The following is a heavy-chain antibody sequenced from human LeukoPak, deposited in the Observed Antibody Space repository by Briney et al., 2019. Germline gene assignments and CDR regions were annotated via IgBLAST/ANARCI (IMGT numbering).Heavy chain of an antibody. Sequence: GGSLRLSCAASGFTFSSYGMHWLRQAPAKGLEWVAFIRYDGSNKYYADSVKGRFTISRDNSKNTLYLQMNSLRAEDTAVYYCAKGGYCSSTSCYPHGFDPWGQGTLVTVSS. CDR1: GFTFSSYG. V-gene: IGHV3-30*02. D-gene: IGHD2-2*01. J-gene: IGHJ5*02. CDR3: AKGGYCSSTSCYPHGFDP. CDR2: IRYDGSNK.